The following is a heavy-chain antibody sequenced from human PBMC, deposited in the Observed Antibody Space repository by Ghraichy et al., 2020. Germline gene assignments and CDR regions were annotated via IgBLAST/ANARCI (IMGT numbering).Heavy chain of an antibody. V-gene: IGHV4-39*01. J-gene: IGHJ3*02. Sequence: SETLSLTCTVSGGSISSSSYYWGWIRQPPGKGLEWIGSIYYSGSTYYNPSLKSRVTISVDTSKNQFPLKLSSVTAADTAVYYCARLSTAMVRDAFDIWGQGTMVTVSS. D-gene: IGHD5-18*01. CDR2: IYYSGST. CDR3: ARLSTAMVRDAFDI. CDR1: GGSISSSSYY.